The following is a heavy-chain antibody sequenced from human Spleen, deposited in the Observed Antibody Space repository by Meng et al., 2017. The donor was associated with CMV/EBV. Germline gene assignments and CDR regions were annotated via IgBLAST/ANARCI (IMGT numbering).Heavy chain of an antibody. CDR3: ARSLTAMGAFDI. J-gene: IGHJ3*02. CDR2: ISGSTTYI. Sequence: CAASGFIFSHDTMTWVRQAPGKGLEWVSSISGSTTYIYYADSVKGRFTISRDNAKNSEYLQMNSLGAEDTAVYYCARSLTAMGAFDIWGQGTMVTVSS. V-gene: IGHV3-21*01. D-gene: IGHD5-18*01. CDR1: GFIFSHDT.